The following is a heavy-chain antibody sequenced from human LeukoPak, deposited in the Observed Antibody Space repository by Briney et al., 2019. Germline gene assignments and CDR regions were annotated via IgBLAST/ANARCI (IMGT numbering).Heavy chain of an antibody. CDR2: INPNSGGT. V-gene: IGHV1-2*02. J-gene: IGHJ4*02. Sequence: GASVKVSCKVSGYTLTELSMHWVRQAPGQGLEWMGWINPNSGGTNYAQKFQGRVTMTRDTSISTAYMELSRLRSDDTAVYYCARDGGDDSPRYWGQGTLVTVSS. CDR1: GYTLTELS. D-gene: IGHD3-16*01. CDR3: ARDGGDDSPRY.